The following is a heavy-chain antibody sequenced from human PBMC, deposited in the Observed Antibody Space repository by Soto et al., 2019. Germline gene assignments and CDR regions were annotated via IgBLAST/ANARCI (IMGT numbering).Heavy chain of an antibody. CDR1: GFTFSSYA. D-gene: IGHD3-10*01. CDR2: ISYDGSNK. V-gene: IGHV3-30-3*01. Sequence: PGGSLRLSCAASGFTFSSYALHWVRQAPGTGLEWVAVISYDGSNKYYADSVKGRFTISRDNSKNTLYLQMNSLRAEDTAVYYCASRYYYGSGAPGYAFDPWGQGTLVTVSS. CDR3: ASRYYYGSGAPGYAFDP. J-gene: IGHJ5*02.